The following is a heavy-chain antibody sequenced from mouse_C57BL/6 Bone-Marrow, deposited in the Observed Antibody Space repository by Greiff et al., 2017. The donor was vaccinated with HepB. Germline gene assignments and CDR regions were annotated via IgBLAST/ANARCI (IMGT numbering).Heavy chain of an antibody. D-gene: IGHD1-1*01. CDR2: INPNNGGT. J-gene: IGHJ1*03. CDR1: GYTFTDYY. V-gene: IGHV1-26*01. CDR3: ASSITTDWYFDV. Sequence: VQLRQSGPELVKPGASVKISCKASGYTFTDYYMNWVKQSHGKSLEWIGDINPNNGGTSYNQKFKGKATLTVDKSSSTAYMELRSLTSEDSAVYYCASSITTDWYFDVWGTGTTVTVSS.